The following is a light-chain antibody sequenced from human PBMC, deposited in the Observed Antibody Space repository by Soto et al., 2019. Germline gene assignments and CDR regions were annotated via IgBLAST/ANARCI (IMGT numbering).Light chain of an antibody. V-gene: IGKV3-11*01. CDR1: QSVGNS. CDR3: QQRSNWPPYT. CDR2: DAS. Sequence: EIVMTQSPGTLSLSPGERATLSCRASQSVGNSLAWYQQHPGQAPRLLIYDASTRATGIPARFSGSGSGTDFTLPISSRVPEDVAVNYCQQRSNWPPYTFGQGTKLEIK. J-gene: IGKJ2*01.